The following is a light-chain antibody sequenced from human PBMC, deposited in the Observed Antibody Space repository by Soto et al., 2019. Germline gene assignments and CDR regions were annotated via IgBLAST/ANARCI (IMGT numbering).Light chain of an antibody. V-gene: IGKV3-11*01. J-gene: IGKJ5*01. Sequence: EIVLTQSPATLSLSPGERATLSCRASQSVSRQLAWYQQKPGQAPRPLIYGASNRATGIPGRFSGSGSGTDFALTISSLEPGDLAVYYCQQGINSITFGHGTRLEIK. CDR2: GAS. CDR1: QSVSRQ. CDR3: QQGINSIT.